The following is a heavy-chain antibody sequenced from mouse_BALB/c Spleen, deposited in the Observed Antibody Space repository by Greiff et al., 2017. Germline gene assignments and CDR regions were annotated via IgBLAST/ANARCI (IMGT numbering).Heavy chain of an antibody. J-gene: IGHJ1*01. D-gene: IGHD2-3*01. CDR1: GYTFTSYW. V-gene: IGHV1-5*01. Sequence: EVQRVESGTVLARPGASVKMSCKASGYTFTSYWMHWVKQRPGQGLEWIGAIYPGNSDTSYNQKFKGKAKLTAVTSTSTAYMELSSLTNEDSAVYYCTRADGSLRYFDVWGAGTTVTVSS. CDR2: IYPGNSDT. CDR3: TRADGSLRYFDV.